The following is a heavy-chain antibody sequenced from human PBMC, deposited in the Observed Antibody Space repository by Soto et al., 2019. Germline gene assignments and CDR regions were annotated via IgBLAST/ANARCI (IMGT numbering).Heavy chain of an antibody. CDR1: GGTFSSYT. D-gene: IGHD2-21*02. CDR2: VIPVLTTT. CDR3: ARRRYCGYACYHKHYSVMVV. Sequence: QVRLVQSGAEVKKSGSSVKVSCMASGGTFSSYTVNWLRQAPGRGLEWMGRVIPVLTTTDYAQKFRGRVTITADKSANAVYMELTGLSSEDTAIYYGARRRYCGYACYHKHYSVMVVWGQGATVTVAS. J-gene: IGHJ6*02. V-gene: IGHV1-69*08.